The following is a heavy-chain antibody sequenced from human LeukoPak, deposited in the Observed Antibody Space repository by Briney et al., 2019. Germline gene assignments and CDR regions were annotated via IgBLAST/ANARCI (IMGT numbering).Heavy chain of an antibody. J-gene: IGHJ6*02. Sequence: LGGSLRLSCAASGFTFSSYAMSWVRQAPGKGLEWVSAISGSGGSTYYADSVKGRFTISRDNSKNTLYLQMNSLRAEDTAVYYCAKDEASMSNGTDVWGQGTTVTVSS. CDR2: ISGSGGST. V-gene: IGHV3-23*01. D-gene: IGHD2-2*01. CDR3: AKDEASMSNGTDV. CDR1: GFTFSSYA.